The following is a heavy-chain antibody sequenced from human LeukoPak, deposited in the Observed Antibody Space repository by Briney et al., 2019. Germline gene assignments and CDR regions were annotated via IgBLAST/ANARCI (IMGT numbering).Heavy chain of an antibody. CDR3: ARGGDILTGYYNIRAFDI. D-gene: IGHD3-9*01. CDR1: GFTFSSYW. CDR2: IKRDGSEK. J-gene: IGHJ3*02. Sequence: GGSLRLSCAASGFTFSSYWMSWVRQAPGKGLEWVANIKRDGSEKYYVDSVKGRFTISRDNAKNSLYLQMNSLRAEDTAVYYCARGGDILTGYYNIRAFDIWGQGTMVTVSS. V-gene: IGHV3-7*03.